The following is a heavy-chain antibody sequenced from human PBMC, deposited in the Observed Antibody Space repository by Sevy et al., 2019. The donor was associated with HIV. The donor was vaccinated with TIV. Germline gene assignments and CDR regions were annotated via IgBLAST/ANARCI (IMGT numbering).Heavy chain of an antibody. Sequence: SETLSLTCAVSGGSFSGYFWNWIRQSPGKGLEWIGEINHTGSLKYNPSLKSRVTIWVDASKSQLSLHLRSVTAADTAVYYCARGRQAYVVVVPSTVPFDYWGRGTLVTVSS. CDR2: INHTGSL. J-gene: IGHJ4*02. CDR1: GGSFSGYF. V-gene: IGHV4-34*01. CDR3: ARGRQAYVVVVPSTVPFDY. D-gene: IGHD2-2*01.